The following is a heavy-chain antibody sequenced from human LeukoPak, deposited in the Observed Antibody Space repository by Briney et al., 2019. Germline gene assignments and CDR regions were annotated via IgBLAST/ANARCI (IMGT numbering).Heavy chain of an antibody. CDR1: GYTFTSYS. J-gene: IGHJ4*02. CDR3: ARNRRGIVVVIYDYYFDY. Sequence: ASVKVSCKASGYTFTSYSISWVRQAPGQGLEWMGWISAYNGNTNYAQKLQGRVTMTTDTSTSTAYMELRSLRSDDTAVYYCARNRRGIVVVIYDYYFDYWGQGTLVTVSS. CDR2: ISAYNGNT. D-gene: IGHD3-22*01. V-gene: IGHV1-18*01.